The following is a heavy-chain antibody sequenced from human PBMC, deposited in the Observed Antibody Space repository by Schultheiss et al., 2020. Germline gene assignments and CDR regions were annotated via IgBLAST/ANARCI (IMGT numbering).Heavy chain of an antibody. CDR2: IWHDGSNK. CDR3: ARRMAAHAYYYYYGMDV. Sequence: GGSLRLSCAASGFTFSGSAMHWVRQAPGKGLEWVAVIWHDGSNKYYADSVKGRFTISRDNSKNTLYLQMNSLRAEDTAVYYCARRMAAHAYYYYYGMDVWGQGTTVTVAS. D-gene: IGHD6-6*01. J-gene: IGHJ6*02. CDR1: GFTFSGSA. V-gene: IGHV3-33*08.